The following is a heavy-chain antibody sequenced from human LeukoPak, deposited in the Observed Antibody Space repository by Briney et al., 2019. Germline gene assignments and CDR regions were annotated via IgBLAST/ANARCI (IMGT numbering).Heavy chain of an antibody. CDR1: QFY. Sequence: PGGSLRLSCAASQFYMNWVRQAPGKGLEWVANIKQDGGQKYYVDSVKGRFTISRDNAKNSVYLQMNSLRVEDTAVYFCARIGYSSSSFDYWGQGTLVTVSS. CDR3: ARIGYSSSSFDY. CDR2: IKQDGGQK. J-gene: IGHJ4*02. D-gene: IGHD6-6*01. V-gene: IGHV3-7*05.